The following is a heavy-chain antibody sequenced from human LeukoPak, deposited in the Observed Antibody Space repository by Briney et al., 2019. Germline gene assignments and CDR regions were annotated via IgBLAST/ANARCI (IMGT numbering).Heavy chain of an antibody. D-gene: IGHD6-19*01. CDR2: VDPEDGET. CDR1: GYTFTGYY. Sequence: ASVTVSCKASGYTFTGYYMHWVRQAPGKGREWMGLVDPEDGETIYAEKFQGRVTITADTSTDTAYMELSSLGSEDKAVYYCATDFFPAVAGTHTDYWGQGTLVTVSS. V-gene: IGHV1-69-2*01. CDR3: ATDFFPAVAGTHTDY. J-gene: IGHJ4*02.